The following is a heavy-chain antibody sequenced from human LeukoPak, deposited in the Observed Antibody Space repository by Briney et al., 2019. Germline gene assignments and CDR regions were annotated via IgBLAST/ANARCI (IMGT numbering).Heavy chain of an antibody. D-gene: IGHD6-13*01. Sequence: GGSLRLSCAASGFTVSSNYMSWVRQAPGKGLEWVSRINSDGSSTSYADSVKGRFTISRDNAKNTLYLQMNSLRAEDTAVYYCARESVAAAGQGWFDPWGQGTLVTVSS. CDR2: INSDGSST. CDR1: GFTVSSNY. V-gene: IGHV3-74*01. CDR3: ARESVAAAGQGWFDP. J-gene: IGHJ5*02.